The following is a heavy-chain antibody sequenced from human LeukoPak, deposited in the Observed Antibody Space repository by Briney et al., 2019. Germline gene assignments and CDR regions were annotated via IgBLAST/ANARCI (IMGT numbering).Heavy chain of an antibody. D-gene: IGHD6-6*01. J-gene: IGHJ6*03. CDR3: TRSPSLYSSSLVFYYYYYMDV. CDR2: IRSKAYGGTT. Sequence: GGSLRLSCTASGFTFGDYAMSWVRQAPGKRLEWVGFIRSKAYGGTTEYAASVKGRFTISRDDSKSIAYLQMNSLKTEDTAVYYCTRSPSLYSSSLVFYYYYYMDVWGKGTTVTVSS. CDR1: GFTFGDYA. V-gene: IGHV3-49*04.